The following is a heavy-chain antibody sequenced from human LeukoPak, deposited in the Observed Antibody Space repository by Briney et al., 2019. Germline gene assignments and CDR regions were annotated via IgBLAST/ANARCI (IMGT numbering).Heavy chain of an antibody. Sequence: PGGSLRLSCAASGFTFSNYWMHWVRQAPGKGLLCVSSINVDGSLTSYADSVKGRVTISRDKSQNTLYLQMNSLRAQDTAVYYFARGPAYSSCYYYYYYMDVWGKGTTVTVSS. CDR3: ARGPAYSSCYYYYYYMDV. J-gene: IGHJ6*03. D-gene: IGHD3-22*01. V-gene: IGHV3-74*01. CDR2: INVDGSLT. CDR1: GFTFSNYW.